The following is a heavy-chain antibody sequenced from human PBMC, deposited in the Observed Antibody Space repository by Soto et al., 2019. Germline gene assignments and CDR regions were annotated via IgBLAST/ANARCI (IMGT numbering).Heavy chain of an antibody. CDR2: IYHSGST. CDR3: ARGERQQQRDY. Sequence: QVQLQESGPGLVKPSGTLSLTCAVSGDSISSSKWWSWVRQPPGKGLEWIGEIYHSGSTNYNPSLKRRVIRSVDKSKNQFALKLSSVTDADTAGYYCARGERQQQRDYWGQGTLVTVSS. J-gene: IGHJ4*02. V-gene: IGHV4-4*02. CDR1: GDSISSSKW. D-gene: IGHD6-13*01.